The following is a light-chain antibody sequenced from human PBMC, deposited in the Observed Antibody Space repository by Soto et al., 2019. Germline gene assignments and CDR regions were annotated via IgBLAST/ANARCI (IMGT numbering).Light chain of an antibody. CDR1: SSDVGGYNY. CDR2: DVS. CDR3: SSYTSSSTLDV. V-gene: IGLV2-14*01. Sequence: QSALTQPASVSGSPGQSITISCTGTSSDVGGYNYVSWYQQHPGKAPKLMIYDVSNRPSGVSNRFSGSKSGNTASLTISGLQAEDEPDYYCSSYTSSSTLDVFGTGTKLTVL. J-gene: IGLJ1*01.